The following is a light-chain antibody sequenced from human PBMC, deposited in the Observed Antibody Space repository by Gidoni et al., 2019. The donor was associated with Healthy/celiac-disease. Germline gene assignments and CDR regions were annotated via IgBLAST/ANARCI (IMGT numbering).Light chain of an antibody. CDR3: QQLNSYPRT. J-gene: IGKJ1*01. CDR2: AAS. V-gene: IGKV1-9*01. CDR1: QGISSY. Sequence: DIQLTQSPSFLSASVGDRVTITCRASQGISSYLAWYQQKPGNAPKLLIYAASTLQSGVPSRFSGSGSGTEFPLSTISLQPDDFATYYCQQLNSYPRTFGQGTKVEIK.